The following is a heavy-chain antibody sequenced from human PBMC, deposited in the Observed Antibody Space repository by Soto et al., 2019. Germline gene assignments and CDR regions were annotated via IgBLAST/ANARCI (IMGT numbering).Heavy chain of an antibody. V-gene: IGHV1-2*04. Sequence: ASVKVSCKASGYTFTGYYMHWVQQAPGQGLEWMGWINPNSGGTNYAQKFQGWVTMTRDTSISTAYMELSRLRSDDTAVYYCARALKFNWFDPWGQGTLVTVSS. J-gene: IGHJ5*02. CDR3: ARALKFNWFDP. CDR2: INPNSGGT. CDR1: GYTFTGYY.